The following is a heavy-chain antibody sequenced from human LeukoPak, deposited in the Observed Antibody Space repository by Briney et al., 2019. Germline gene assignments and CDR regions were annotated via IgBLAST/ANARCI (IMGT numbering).Heavy chain of an antibody. D-gene: IGHD3-10*01. Sequence: ASVKVSCKVSGYTLTELSMHWVRQAPGKGLEWTGGFDPEDGETIYAQKFQGRVTMTEDTSTDTAYMELSSLRSEDTAVYYCATGWRFGELESTFDYWGQGTLVTVSS. CDR1: GYTLTELS. V-gene: IGHV1-24*01. CDR2: FDPEDGET. CDR3: ATGWRFGELESTFDY. J-gene: IGHJ4*02.